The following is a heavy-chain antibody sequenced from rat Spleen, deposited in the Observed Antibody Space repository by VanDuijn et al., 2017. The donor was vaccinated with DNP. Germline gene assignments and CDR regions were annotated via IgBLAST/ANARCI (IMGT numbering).Heavy chain of an antibody. J-gene: IGHJ1*01. CDR2: INTGRGGA. Sequence: QVQLHQSGAALAKPGSSVKISCRASGYTFTNYYLGWIKQTTGLGLELVGYINTGRGGANYNERFKGRATLTLDKSSGTAFMQLSSLTPDDSAVYYCARWGTFYWYFDFWGPGTMVTVSS. CDR3: ARWGTFYWYFDF. CDR1: GYTFTNYY. V-gene: IGHV1-43*01. D-gene: IGHD3-2*01.